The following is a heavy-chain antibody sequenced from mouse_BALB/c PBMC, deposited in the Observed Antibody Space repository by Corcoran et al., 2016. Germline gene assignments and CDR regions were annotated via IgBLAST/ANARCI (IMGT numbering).Heavy chain of an antibody. D-gene: IGHD2-1*01. V-gene: IGHV9-3*02. CDR3: ARWDGNYPTWFAY. J-gene: IGHJ3*01. Sequence: QIQLVQSGPELKKPGETVKISCKASGYTFTNYGMNWVKQAPGKGLKWMGWINTNTGEPTYAEEFKGRFAFSLETSASTAYLQINNLINEDTATYFCARWDGNYPTWFAYWGQGTLVTVSA. CDR1: GYTFTNYG. CDR2: INTNTGEP.